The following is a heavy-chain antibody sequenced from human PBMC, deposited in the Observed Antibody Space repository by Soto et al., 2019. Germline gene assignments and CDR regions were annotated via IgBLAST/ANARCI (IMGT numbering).Heavy chain of an antibody. J-gene: IGHJ6*02. CDR2: ILHSGST. CDR1: GGSVSISTSY. V-gene: IGHV4-39*01. Sequence: QLQLRESGPGLVKPSETLSLTCSVSGGSVSISTSYWAWVRQTPGKGLEWLGSILHSGSTYYNPYLKSRLTLSVDTSEDHFSLNLSSVTATDTGVYYCATLPAAMYFYGSDVWGPGTTVTVSS. CDR3: ATLPAAMYFYGSDV. D-gene: IGHD2-2*01.